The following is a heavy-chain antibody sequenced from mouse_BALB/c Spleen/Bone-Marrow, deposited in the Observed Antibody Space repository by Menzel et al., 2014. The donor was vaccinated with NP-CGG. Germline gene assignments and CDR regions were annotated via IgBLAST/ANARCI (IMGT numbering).Heavy chain of an antibody. V-gene: IGHV4-1*02. Sequence: EVQRVESGGGLVRPGGSLKLSCPASGFDFSGYWMSWVRQAPGKGLEWIGEINPDSTTINYAPSRKDKFIISRDNAKNTLFLQMSKVRSEDTALYYCARLSYYGRFAYWGQGTLVTVSA. CDR2: INPDSTTI. D-gene: IGHD1-1*01. CDR3: ARLSYYGRFAY. J-gene: IGHJ3*01. CDR1: GFDFSGYW.